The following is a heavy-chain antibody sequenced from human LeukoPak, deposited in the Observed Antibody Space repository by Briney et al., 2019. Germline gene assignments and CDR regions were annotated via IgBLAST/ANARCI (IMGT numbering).Heavy chain of an antibody. V-gene: IGHV4-59*08. J-gene: IGHJ4*02. Sequence: KTSETLSLTCTVSGGSISSYYWSWIRQPPGKGLEWIAYISDIGSINYNPSLKSRVTISLDTSKNQFSLKLSSVTAADTAVYYCAGQPPRNTVDFWGQGTLVTVSS. D-gene: IGHD2/OR15-2a*01. CDR3: AGQPPRNTVDF. CDR2: ISDIGSI. CDR1: GGSISSYY.